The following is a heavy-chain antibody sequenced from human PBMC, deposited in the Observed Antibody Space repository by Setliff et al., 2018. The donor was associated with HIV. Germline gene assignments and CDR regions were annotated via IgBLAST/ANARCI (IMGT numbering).Heavy chain of an antibody. V-gene: IGHV4-34*01. Sequence: SETLSLTCAVYGGSFSGYFWSWIRQPPGKGLEWIAEINDSGNINYNPSLKSRVTISVDSSKNQFSLKLSSVTAADTAGYYFARSRGTQQEEYYFDYWGPGTLVTSPQ. CDR1: GGSFSGYF. J-gene: IGHJ4*02. D-gene: IGHD5-12*01. CDR3: ARSRGTQQEEYYFDY. CDR2: INDSGNI.